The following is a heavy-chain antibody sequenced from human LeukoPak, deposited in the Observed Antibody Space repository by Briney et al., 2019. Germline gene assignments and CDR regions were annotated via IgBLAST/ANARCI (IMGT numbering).Heavy chain of an antibody. CDR1: GFTFSSYA. CDR3: ARDGVVRSD. Sequence: GGSLRLSCTASGFTFSSYAMHWVRQAPGKGLEWVAVISYDGSNKYYADSVKGRFTISRDNSKNTLYLQMNSLRAEDTAVYYCARDGVVRSDWGQGTLVTVSS. J-gene: IGHJ4*02. V-gene: IGHV3-30-3*01. D-gene: IGHD3-10*01. CDR2: ISYDGSNK.